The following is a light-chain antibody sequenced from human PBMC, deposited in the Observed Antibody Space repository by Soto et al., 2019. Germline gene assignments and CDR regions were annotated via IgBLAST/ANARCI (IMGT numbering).Light chain of an antibody. Sequence: QLVLTQSSSASASLGSSVKLTCTLSSGHSSYIIAWHQQQPGKAPRYLMKLEGSGSYNKGSGVPDRFSGSSSGAYRYLTISNLQFEDEADYYCETWDSNTPVFGGGTKLTVL. CDR1: SGHSSYI. CDR3: ETWDSNTPV. CDR2: LEGSGSY. V-gene: IGLV4-60*02. J-gene: IGLJ3*02.